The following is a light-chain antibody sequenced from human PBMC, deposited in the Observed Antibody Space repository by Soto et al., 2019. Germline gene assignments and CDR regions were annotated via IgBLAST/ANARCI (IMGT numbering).Light chain of an antibody. V-gene: IGKV3-15*01. CDR1: QSVSSN. CDR2: GAS. Sequence: TPSGSPGERATLSCRASQSVSSNLAWYQQKPGQAPRLLIYGASTRATGIPARFSGSGSGTEFTLTICSLQSEDFAVYYCQQYNNWPFTFGQGTRLEIK. CDR3: QQYNNWPFT. J-gene: IGKJ5*01.